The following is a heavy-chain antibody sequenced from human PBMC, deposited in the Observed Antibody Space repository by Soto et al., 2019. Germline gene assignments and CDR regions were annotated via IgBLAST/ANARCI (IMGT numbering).Heavy chain of an antibody. D-gene: IGHD2-2*01. V-gene: IGHV3-48*01. CDR1: GFTFSSYS. CDR3: ARGVAAARGYFDY. J-gene: IGHJ4*02. Sequence: GGSLRLSCAASGFTFSSYSMNWVRQAPGKGLEWVSYISSSSSTIYYADSVKGRFTISRDNAKNSLYLQMNSLRAEDTAVYYCARGVAAARGYFDYWGQGTLVTVSS. CDR2: ISSSSSTI.